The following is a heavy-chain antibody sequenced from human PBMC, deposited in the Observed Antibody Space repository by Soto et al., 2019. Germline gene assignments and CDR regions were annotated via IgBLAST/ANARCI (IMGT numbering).Heavy chain of an antibody. CDR2: ISAYNGNK. Sequence: ASVKVSCQASCYTFSSYGISWVRQAPGQRLEWMGWISAYNGNKNYAQKLQGRVTMTTDTSTSTAYMELRSLRSDDTAVYYCARVYRSGWQYFQHWGQGTLVTVSS. CDR1: CYTFSSYG. CDR3: ARVYRSGWQYFQH. J-gene: IGHJ1*01. V-gene: IGHV1-18*01. D-gene: IGHD6-19*01.